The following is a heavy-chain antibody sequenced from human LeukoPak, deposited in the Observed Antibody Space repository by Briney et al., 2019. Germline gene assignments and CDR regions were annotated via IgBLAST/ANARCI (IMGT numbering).Heavy chain of an antibody. CDR1: VYTFTSYD. V-gene: IGHV1-8*01. CDR2: INPNSGNT. Sequence: GASVKVSCKASVYTFTSYDINWVRQATAQGLEWMGCINPNSGNTGYAQKFQGRVTMTRNTSISTAYMELSSLRSEDTAVYYCARSGSYRAFGYYYGMDVWGQGTTVTVSS. J-gene: IGHJ6*02. CDR3: ARSGSYRAFGYYYGMDV. D-gene: IGHD1-26*01.